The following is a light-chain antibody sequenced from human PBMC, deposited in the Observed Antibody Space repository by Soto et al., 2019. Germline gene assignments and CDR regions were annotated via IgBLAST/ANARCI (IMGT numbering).Light chain of an antibody. CDR1: QSISSW. CDR3: QQYNSYAWT. CDR2: DAS. Sequence: DIQMTQPPSTLSASVGDRVTITCRASQSISSWLAWYQQKPGKAPKLLIYDASSLESGVPSRFSGSGSGTESTLTISSLQPDDFATYYCQQYNSYAWTFGQGTKVDIK. V-gene: IGKV1-5*01. J-gene: IGKJ1*01.